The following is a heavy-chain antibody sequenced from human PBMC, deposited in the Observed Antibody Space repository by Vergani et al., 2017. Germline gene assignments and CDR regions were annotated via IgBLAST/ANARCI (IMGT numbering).Heavy chain of an antibody. Sequence: QITLKESGPTLVKPTQTLTLTCTFSGFSLSTSGVGVGWIRQPPGKALEWLALIYWNDDKRYSPSLKSRLTITKDTSKTQVVLTMTNMDPVDTATYYCAHTIVATIEDNYYYYGMDVWGQGTTVTVSS. CDR1: GFSLSTSGVG. D-gene: IGHD5-12*01. CDR3: AHTIVATIEDNYYYYGMDV. J-gene: IGHJ6*02. CDR2: IYWNDDK. V-gene: IGHV2-5*01.